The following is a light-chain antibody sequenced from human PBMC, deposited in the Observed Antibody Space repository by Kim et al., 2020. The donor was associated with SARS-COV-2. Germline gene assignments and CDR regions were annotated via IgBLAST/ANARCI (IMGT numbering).Light chain of an antibody. CDR1: NIGSKS. CDR2: YDS. V-gene: IGLV3-21*04. J-gene: IGLJ3*02. CDR3: QVWDSSSDQWV. Sequence: SYELTQPPSVSVAPGKTARITCGGNNIGSKSVHWYQQKPGQAPVVVIYYDSDRPSGIPERFSGSNSGNTATLTISRVEGGDEADYYCQVWDSSSDQWVFVGGTQLTVL.